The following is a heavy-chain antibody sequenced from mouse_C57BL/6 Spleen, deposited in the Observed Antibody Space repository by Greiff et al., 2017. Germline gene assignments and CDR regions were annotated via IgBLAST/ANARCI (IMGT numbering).Heavy chain of an antibody. D-gene: IGHD2-3*01. CDR1: GYAFSSSW. CDR3: ANGGYYENAMDY. V-gene: IGHV1-82*01. Sequence: VQLQESGPELVKPGASVKISCKASGYAFSSSWMNWVKQRPGKGLEWIGRIYPGDGDTNYNGKFKGKATLTADKSSSTAYMQLSSLTSEDSAVYFCANGGYYENAMDYWGQGTSVTVSS. CDR2: IYPGDGDT. J-gene: IGHJ4*01.